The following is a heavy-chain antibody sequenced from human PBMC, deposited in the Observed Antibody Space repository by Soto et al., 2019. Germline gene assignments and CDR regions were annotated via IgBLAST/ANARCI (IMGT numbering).Heavy chain of an antibody. D-gene: IGHD2-21*01. J-gene: IGHJ5*02. V-gene: IGHV3-21*01. CDR3: VSSGTARLLRHSWFDT. CDR1: GFTFNTYD. CDR2: ITTSSAYI. Sequence: EVQLVESGGGLVKPGGSLRLSCATSGFTFNTYDMNWVRQAPGKGLEWVSSITTSSAYIYYADSLKGRITISRDNGKNSLFLQMNSLRAEDTAVYYCVSSGTARLLRHSWFDTWGQGTLVTVSS.